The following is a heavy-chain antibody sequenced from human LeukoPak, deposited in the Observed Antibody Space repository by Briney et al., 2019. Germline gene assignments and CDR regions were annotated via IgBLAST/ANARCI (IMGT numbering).Heavy chain of an antibody. D-gene: IGHD5-12*01. V-gene: IGHV3-30*02. CDR3: ARAAVRGYSGYEAFFDY. CDR2: IRYDGSNK. Sequence: GGSLRLSCAASGFTFSSYGMHWVRQAPGKGLEWVAFIRYDGSNKYYADSVKGRFTISRDNAKNSLYLQMNSLRAEDTAVYYCARAAVRGYSGYEAFFDYWGQGTLVTVSS. CDR1: GFTFSSYG. J-gene: IGHJ4*02.